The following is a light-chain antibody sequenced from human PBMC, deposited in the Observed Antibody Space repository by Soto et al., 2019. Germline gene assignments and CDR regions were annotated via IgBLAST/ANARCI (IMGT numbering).Light chain of an antibody. CDR3: QQASSLPHT. J-gene: IGKJ2*01. CDR2: GAS. Sequence: DIQMTQSPSSVSASVGDRVTITCRASQGISTWLAWYQQKPGKVPKLLIYGASSLQTWVPSRFSGSGSGTDFTLTISRLQAEDFATYYCQQASSLPHTFGQGTKLESK. CDR1: QGISTW. V-gene: IGKV1-12*01.